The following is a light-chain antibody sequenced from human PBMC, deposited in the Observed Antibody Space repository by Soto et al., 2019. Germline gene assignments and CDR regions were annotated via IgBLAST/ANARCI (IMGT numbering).Light chain of an antibody. Sequence: DIQMTQSPSSLSASVGDRVTITCQASQDISNYLNWYQQKPGKAPKLLIYGASNLETGVPSRFSGSGFGTDXXFTISSLQPEDLATYYCQQYNDLPSFGPGTKVDI. J-gene: IGKJ3*01. CDR2: GAS. CDR3: QQYNDLPS. CDR1: QDISNY. V-gene: IGKV1-33*01.